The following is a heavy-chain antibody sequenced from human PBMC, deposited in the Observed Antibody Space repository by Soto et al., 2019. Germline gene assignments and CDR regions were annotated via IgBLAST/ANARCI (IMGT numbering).Heavy chain of an antibody. CDR2: IYYSGST. CDR3: ARHGNILTGYYMVDP. D-gene: IGHD3-9*01. Sequence: QVQLQESGPGLVKPSETLSLTCTVSGGSISSYYWSWIRQPPGKGLEWIGYIYYSGSTNYNPSLKSRVTISVDTSKNQFSLKLSSVTAADTAVYYCARHGNILTGYYMVDPWGQGTLVTVSS. J-gene: IGHJ5*02. V-gene: IGHV4-59*08. CDR1: GGSISSYY.